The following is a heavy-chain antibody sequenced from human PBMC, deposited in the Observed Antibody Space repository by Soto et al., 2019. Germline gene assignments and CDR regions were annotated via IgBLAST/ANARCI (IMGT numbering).Heavy chain of an antibody. Sequence: GGSLRLSCAASGFTFSSYSMNWVRQAPGKGLEWVSSISSSSSYIYYADSVKGRFTISRDNAKNSLYLQMNSLRAEDTAVYYCARDVNPPSSIAARAESDYWGQGTLVTVSS. J-gene: IGHJ4*02. CDR2: ISSSSSYI. CDR3: ARDVNPPSSIAARAESDY. D-gene: IGHD6-6*01. CDR1: GFTFSSYS. V-gene: IGHV3-21*01.